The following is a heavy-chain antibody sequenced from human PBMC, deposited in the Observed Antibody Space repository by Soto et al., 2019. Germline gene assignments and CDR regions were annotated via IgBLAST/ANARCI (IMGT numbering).Heavy chain of an antibody. Sequence: QVQLQQWGAGLLKPSETLSLTCAVYGGSFSGYYWSWIRQPPGKGLEWIGEINHSGSTNYNPSLKSRVTISVDTSKTQFSLKLSSVTAADTAVYYCARTVVVPAAILSNHYPTPRLRNAFDIWGQGTMVTVSS. J-gene: IGHJ3*02. V-gene: IGHV4-34*01. CDR3: ARTVVVPAAILSNHYPTPRLRNAFDI. CDR2: INHSGST. D-gene: IGHD2-2*01. CDR1: GGSFSGYY.